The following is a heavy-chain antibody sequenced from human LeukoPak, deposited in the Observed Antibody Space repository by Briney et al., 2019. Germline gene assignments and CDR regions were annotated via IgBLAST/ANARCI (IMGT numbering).Heavy chain of an antibody. CDR2: IKEDGGEK. D-gene: IGHD3-3*01. Sequence: PGGSLRLSCVASGFTFSNYWMTWVRQAPGKGLEWVAHIKEDGGEKYYVDSVKGRFTISRDNAKNSLYLQMNSLRAEDTAVYYCARVYYDFWNDAFDIWGQGTMVTVSS. V-gene: IGHV3-7*01. CDR3: ARVYYDFWNDAFDI. CDR1: GFTFSNYW. J-gene: IGHJ3*02.